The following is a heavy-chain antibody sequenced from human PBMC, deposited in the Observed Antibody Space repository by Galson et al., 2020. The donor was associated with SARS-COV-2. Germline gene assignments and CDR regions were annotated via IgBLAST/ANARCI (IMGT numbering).Heavy chain of an antibody. D-gene: IGHD6-19*01. Sequence: ESGPTLVKPTQTLTLKCTFSGFSLTTSGMCVNWIRQPPGKALEWLARIDWDGDKYYSTSLKTRLTISKDTSKNQVVLTMTDMDPVDTATYYCARIDSSGCRGNYWGQGTPVTVSS. CDR1: GFSLTTSGMC. CDR3: ARIDSSGCRGNY. CDR2: IDWDGDK. J-gene: IGHJ4*02. V-gene: IGHV2-70*11.